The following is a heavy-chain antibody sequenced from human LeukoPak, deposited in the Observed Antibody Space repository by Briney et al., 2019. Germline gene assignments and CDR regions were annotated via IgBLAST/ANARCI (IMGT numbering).Heavy chain of an antibody. Sequence: SETLSLTCAVYGGSFSGYYWSWIRQPPGKGLEWIGEINHSGSTNYNPSLKSRVTISVDTSKNQFSLKLSSATAADTAVYYCARNDRKVYDYVWGSYRSYWYFDLWGRGTLVTVSS. D-gene: IGHD3-16*02. CDR2: INHSGST. CDR1: GGSFSGYY. CDR3: ARNDRKVYDYVWGSYRSYWYFDL. V-gene: IGHV4-34*01. J-gene: IGHJ2*01.